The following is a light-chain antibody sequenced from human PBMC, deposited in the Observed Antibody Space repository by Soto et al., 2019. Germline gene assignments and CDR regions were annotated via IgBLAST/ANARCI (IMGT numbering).Light chain of an antibody. CDR1: QSVLYSSNNKNY. V-gene: IGKV4-1*01. J-gene: IGKJ4*01. Sequence: DIVMTQSPDSLAVSLGERATINCKSSQSVLYSSNNKNYLAWYQQKPGQPPKLLIYWASTRESGVPDRFSGSGSGTDFTLTINSLQAEDVAVYYCQQYYSTPELTFGGGTKVEIK. CDR3: QQYYSTPELT. CDR2: WAS.